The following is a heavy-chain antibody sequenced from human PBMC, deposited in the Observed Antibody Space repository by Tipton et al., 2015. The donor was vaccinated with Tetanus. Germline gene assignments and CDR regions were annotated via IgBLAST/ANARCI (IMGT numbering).Heavy chain of an antibody. CDR3: ARDLYGYGDYGDYYGMDV. D-gene: IGHD4-17*01. CDR2: IWYDGSNK. CDR1: GFTFSSYG. Sequence: SLRLSCAASGFTFSSYGMHWVRQAPGKGLEWVAVIWYDGSNKYYADSVKGRFTISRDNSKNTLYLQMNSLRAEDTAVYYCARDLYGYGDYGDYYGMDVWGQGTTVTVSS. V-gene: IGHV3-33*01. J-gene: IGHJ6*02.